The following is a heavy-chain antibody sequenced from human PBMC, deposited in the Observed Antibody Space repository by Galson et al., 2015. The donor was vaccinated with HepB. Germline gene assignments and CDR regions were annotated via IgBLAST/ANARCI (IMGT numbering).Heavy chain of an antibody. CDR1: GFTFTSSA. CDR2: IVVGSGNT. D-gene: IGHD3-22*01. J-gene: IGHJ4*02. CDR3: AADPTTGYYDSSGLFDY. Sequence: SCKASGFTFTSSAVQWVRQARGQRLEWIGWIVVGSGNTNYAQKFQERVTITRDMSTSTAYMELSSLRSEDTAVYYCAADPTTGYYDSSGLFDYWGQGTLVTVSS. V-gene: IGHV1-58*01.